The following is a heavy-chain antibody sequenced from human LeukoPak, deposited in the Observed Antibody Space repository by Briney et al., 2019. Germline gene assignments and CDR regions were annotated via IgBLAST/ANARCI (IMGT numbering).Heavy chain of an antibody. Sequence: GESLKISCKGSGYSFASYWIGWVRQMPGKGLEWMGSIYPGDSDTRYSPSFQGQVTISADKSINTAYLQWNSLKASDTAMYYCTRHVRVGATLSWFDPWGQGTLVTVSS. CDR1: GYSFASYW. CDR2: IYPGDSDT. J-gene: IGHJ5*02. D-gene: IGHD1-26*01. V-gene: IGHV5-51*01. CDR3: TRHVRVGATLSWFDP.